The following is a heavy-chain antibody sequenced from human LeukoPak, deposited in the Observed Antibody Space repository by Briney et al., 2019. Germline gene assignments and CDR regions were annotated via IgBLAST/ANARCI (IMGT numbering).Heavy chain of an antibody. CDR3: AKDPNWEGGY. V-gene: IGHV3-23*01. CDR2: INYNGRST. CDR1: GFSFGNSD. D-gene: IGHD1-1*01. J-gene: IGHJ4*02. Sequence: GGSLRLSCAATGFSFGNSDMNWFRQAPGEGPHWVANINYNGRSTSYADSVKGLFTIARDNSKSMLFLQMNGLRAEDTALYYCAKDPNWEGGYWGQGTLVTVSS.